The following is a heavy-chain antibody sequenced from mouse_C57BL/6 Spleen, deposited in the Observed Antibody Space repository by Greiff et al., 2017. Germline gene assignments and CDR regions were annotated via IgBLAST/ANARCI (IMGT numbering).Heavy chain of an antibody. Sequence: QVQLKQSGAELVRPGTSVKVSCKASGYAFTNYLIEWVKQRPGQGLEWIGVINPGSGGTNYNEKFKDKATLTADKSSSTAYMQLSSLTSEDSAVYFCAGFGGDGYDSYWYFDVWGTGTTVTVSS. CDR2: INPGSGGT. J-gene: IGHJ1*03. CDR3: AGFGGDGYDSYWYFDV. V-gene: IGHV1-54*01. CDR1: GYAFTNYL. D-gene: IGHD2-2*01.